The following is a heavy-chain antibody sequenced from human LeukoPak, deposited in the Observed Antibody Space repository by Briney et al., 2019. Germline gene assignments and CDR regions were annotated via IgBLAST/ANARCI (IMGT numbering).Heavy chain of an antibody. CDR2: ITSNGGST. J-gene: IGHJ4*02. CDR3: ARGKLKGDSGNDHFDY. Sequence: GGSLRLSCAASGFTFSSYDIHWVRQATGKGLEHVAAITSNGGSTYYANSVKGRFSFSRDNSENTLYLQMGSLRPEDMGVYYCARGKLKGDSGNDHFDYWGQGTLVTVSS. CDR1: GFTFSSYD. D-gene: IGHD5-12*01. V-gene: IGHV3-64*01.